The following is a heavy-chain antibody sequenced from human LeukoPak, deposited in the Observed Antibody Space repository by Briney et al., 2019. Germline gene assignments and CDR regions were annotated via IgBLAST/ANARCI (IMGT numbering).Heavy chain of an antibody. CDR2: ISYDGSNK. CDR3: ARYCSSTSCYGALDI. Sequence: GGSLRLSCAASGFTFSSYAMHWVRQAPGKGLEWVAVISYDGSNKYYADSVKGRFTISRDNSKNTPYLQMNSLRAEDTAVYYCARYCSSTSCYGALDIWGQGTMVTVSS. D-gene: IGHD2-2*01. CDR1: GFTFSSYA. J-gene: IGHJ3*02. V-gene: IGHV3-30-3*01.